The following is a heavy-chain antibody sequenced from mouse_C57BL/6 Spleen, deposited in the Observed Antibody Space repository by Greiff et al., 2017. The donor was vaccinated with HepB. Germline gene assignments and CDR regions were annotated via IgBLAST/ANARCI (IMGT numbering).Heavy chain of an antibody. Sequence: QVHVKQSGAELARPGASVKMSCKASGYTFTSYTMHWVKQRPGQGLEWIGYINPSSGYTKYNQKFKDKATLTADKSSSTAYMQLSSLTSEDSAVYYCARSTKYYGSSYDAMDYWGQGTSVTVSS. CDR2: INPSSGYT. J-gene: IGHJ4*01. V-gene: IGHV1-4*01. D-gene: IGHD1-1*01. CDR1: GYTFTSYT. CDR3: ARSTKYYGSSYDAMDY.